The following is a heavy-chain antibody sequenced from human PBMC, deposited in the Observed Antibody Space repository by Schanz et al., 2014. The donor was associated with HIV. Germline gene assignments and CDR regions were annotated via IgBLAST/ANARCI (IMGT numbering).Heavy chain of an antibody. CDR2: ISYDGSNK. D-gene: IGHD3-10*01. V-gene: IGHV3-30*03. CDR3: ARPWPRGVLRGSPGYFDY. J-gene: IGHJ4*02. CDR1: GFTFSNFG. Sequence: VQLVESGGVLIQPGMSLTLSCAASGFTFSNFGMHWVRQAPGKGLEWVALISYDGSNKYYSDSVKGRFTISRDTSKYTLSLLMSGLRAEDSAVYYCARPWPRGVLRGSPGYFDYWGQGTLVTVSS.